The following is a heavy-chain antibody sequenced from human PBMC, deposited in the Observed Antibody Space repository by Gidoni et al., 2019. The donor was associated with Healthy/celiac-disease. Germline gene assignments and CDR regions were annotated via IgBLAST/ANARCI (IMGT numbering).Heavy chain of an antibody. J-gene: IGHJ4*02. D-gene: IGHD2-2*01. CDR3: ARSELHDIVVVPAATVFDY. CDR1: EGTFSSYA. V-gene: IGHV1-69*01. CDR2: IIPIFGTA. Sequence: QVQLVQSGAEVKKPGSSVKVSCKASEGTFSSYAISWVRQAPGQGLEWMGGIIPIFGTANYAQKFQGRVTITADESTSTAYMELSSLRSEDTAVYYCARSELHDIVVVPAATVFDYWGQGTLVTVSS.